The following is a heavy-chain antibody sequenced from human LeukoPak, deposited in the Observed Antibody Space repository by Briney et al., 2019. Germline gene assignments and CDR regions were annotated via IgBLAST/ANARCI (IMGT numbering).Heavy chain of an antibody. J-gene: IGHJ4*02. CDR2: ISKDGRKN. V-gene: IGHV3-30*04. D-gene: IGHD3-10*01. CDR1: GFSFSTSG. Sequence: GRSLRLSCETSGFSFSTSGVHWVRQAPGKGLEWMAVISKDGRKNHYADSVKGRFTISRDNSKSTLFLQMNSLRPEDTAIYYCARDLLNYGSAYYDVGIFDSWGQGTLVTVSS. CDR3: ARDLLNYGSAYYDVGIFDS.